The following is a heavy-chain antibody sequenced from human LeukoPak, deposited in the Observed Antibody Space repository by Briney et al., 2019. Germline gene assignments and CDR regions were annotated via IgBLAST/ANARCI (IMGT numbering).Heavy chain of an antibody. Sequence: GSLRLSCAASGFTVSSNYMSWVRQAPGKGLEWVSVIYSGGSTYYADSVKGRFTISRDNSKNTLYLQMNSLRAEDTAVYYCAKEPYYYNSSGYYYPPAYFDYWGQGTLVTVSS. CDR1: GFTVSSNY. V-gene: IGHV3-66*01. CDR2: IYSGGST. J-gene: IGHJ4*02. CDR3: AKEPYYYNSSGYYYPPAYFDY. D-gene: IGHD3-22*01.